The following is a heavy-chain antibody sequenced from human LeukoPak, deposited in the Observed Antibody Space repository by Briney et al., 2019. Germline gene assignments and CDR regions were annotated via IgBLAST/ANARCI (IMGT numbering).Heavy chain of an antibody. V-gene: IGHV1-8*01. Sequence: ASVKVSCKASGYTFASYDINWVRQATGQGLEWMGWMNPNSGNTGYAQKFQGRVTMTRNTSISTAYMELSSLRSEDTAVYYCARNVDTAMVIGVEWFDPWGQGTLVTVSS. CDR2: MNPNSGNT. J-gene: IGHJ5*02. D-gene: IGHD5-18*01. CDR1: GYTFASYD. CDR3: ARNVDTAMVIGVEWFDP.